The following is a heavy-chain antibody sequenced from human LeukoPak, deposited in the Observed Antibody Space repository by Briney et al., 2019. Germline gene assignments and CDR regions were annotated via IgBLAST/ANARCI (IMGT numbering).Heavy chain of an antibody. J-gene: IGHJ4*02. D-gene: IGHD6-6*01. CDR2: IYYSGST. Sequence: SETLSLTCTVSGSSISSYYWSWIRQPPGKGLEWIGYIYYSGSTNYNPSLKSRVTISVDTSKNQFSLKLSSVTAADTAVYYCAVSIAARPENFDYWGQGTLVTVSS. CDR1: GSSISSYY. CDR3: AVSIAARPENFDY. V-gene: IGHV4-59*01.